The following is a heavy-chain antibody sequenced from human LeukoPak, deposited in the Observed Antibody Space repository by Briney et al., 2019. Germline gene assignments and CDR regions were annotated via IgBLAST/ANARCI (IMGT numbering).Heavy chain of an antibody. J-gene: IGHJ4*02. CDR2: ISAGGGDT. D-gene: IGHD1-26*01. V-gene: IGHV3-23*01. Sequence: GGSLRLSCAASGFTFSNYAMNWVRQTPGKGLEWISTISAGGGDTYYAGFVKGRFTISRDNSRNTVYLQMNSLRAEDTATYDCAYRNLEVPTTLYFDYWGQGTLVTVSS. CDR1: GFTFSNYA. CDR3: AYRNLEVPTTLYFDY.